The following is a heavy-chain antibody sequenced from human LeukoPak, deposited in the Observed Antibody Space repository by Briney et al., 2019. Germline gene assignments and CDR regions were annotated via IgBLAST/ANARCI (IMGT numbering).Heavy chain of an antibody. CDR1: GFTFSSYG. V-gene: IGHV3-30*18. J-gene: IGHJ6*02. D-gene: IGHD2-2*01. CDR3: AKGTRRTYYYYGMDV. CDR2: ISYDGSNK. Sequence: PGRSLRLSCAASGFTFSSYGMHWVRQAPGKGLEWVAVISYDGSNKYYADSVKGRFTISRDNSKNTLYLQMNSLRAEDTAVYYCAKGTRRTYYYYGMDVWGPGTTVTVSS.